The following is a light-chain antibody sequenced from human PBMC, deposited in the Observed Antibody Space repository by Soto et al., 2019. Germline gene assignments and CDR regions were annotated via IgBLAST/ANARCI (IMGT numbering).Light chain of an antibody. J-gene: IGKJ2*01. CDR3: QQYDNWPPYT. V-gene: IGKV3-15*01. CDR1: QSISNK. Sequence: EVVMTQSPATLSVSSGERATLFCTASQSISNKLAWYQQKSGQAPRLLIYGASTRAIGIPARFSGSGSGTEFTLTISRLQSEDFAVYYCQQYDNWPPYTFGQGTKLEIK. CDR2: GAS.